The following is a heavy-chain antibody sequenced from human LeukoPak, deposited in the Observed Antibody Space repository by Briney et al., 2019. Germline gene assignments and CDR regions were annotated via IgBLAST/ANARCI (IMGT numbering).Heavy chain of an antibody. CDR2: ISWNSGSI. CDR1: GFTFDDYA. CDR3: AKDRLSGYSSSWYLDY. V-gene: IGHV3-9*01. J-gene: IGHJ4*02. Sequence: PGGSLRLSCAASGFTFDDYAMHWVRQAPGKGLEWVSGISWNSGSIGYADSVKGRFTISRDNAKNSLYLQMNSLRAEDTALYYCAKDRLSGYSSSWYLDYWGQGTLVTVSS. D-gene: IGHD6-13*01.